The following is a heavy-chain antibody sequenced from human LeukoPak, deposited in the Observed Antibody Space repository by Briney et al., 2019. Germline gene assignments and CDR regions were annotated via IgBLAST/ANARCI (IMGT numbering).Heavy chain of an antibody. J-gene: IGHJ4*02. Sequence: GGCLRLPCAASGFTFSSYAVSWVREAPGKGLEWVSAISCSGGSKYYADSVKGRFTISRDNSKNTLYLQMNSRRAEDTAVYYCAKEWRYSSSWYQYYFDYWGQGTLVTVSS. CDR2: ISCSGGSK. V-gene: IGHV3-23*01. D-gene: IGHD6-13*01. CDR1: GFTFSSYA. CDR3: AKEWRYSSSWYQYYFDY.